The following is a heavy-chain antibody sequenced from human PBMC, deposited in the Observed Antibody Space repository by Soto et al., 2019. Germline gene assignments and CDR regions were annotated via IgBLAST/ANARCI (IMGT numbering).Heavy chain of an antibody. CDR2: INPNSGGT. CDR3: ARDHRIPLWPDFGVWFYGMDV. CDR1: GYTFTGYY. J-gene: IGHJ6*02. D-gene: IGHD5-18*01. V-gene: IGHV1-2*04. Sequence: QVQLVQSGAAVKKPGASVKVSCKASGYTFTGYYMHWVRQAPGQGLEWMGWINPNSGGTNYAQKYQGWVTMTRNTSISTAYMELSRLRSDDRAVYYCARDHRIPLWPDFGVWFYGMDVWGQGTTVTVSS.